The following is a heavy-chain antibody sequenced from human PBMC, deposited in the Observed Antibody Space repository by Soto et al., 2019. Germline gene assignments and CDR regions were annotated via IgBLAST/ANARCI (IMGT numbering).Heavy chain of an antibody. V-gene: IGHV1-3*01. CDR1: GYTFTSYA. CDR2: INAGNGNT. J-gene: IGHJ4*02. D-gene: IGHD3-16*01. CDR3: ARTFAYSIHYFDY. Sequence: ASVKVSCKASGYTFTSYAMHWARQAPGQRLEWMGWINAGNGNTKYSQKFQGRVTITRDTSASTAYMELSSLRSEDTAVYYCARTFAYSIHYFDYWGQGTLVTVSS.